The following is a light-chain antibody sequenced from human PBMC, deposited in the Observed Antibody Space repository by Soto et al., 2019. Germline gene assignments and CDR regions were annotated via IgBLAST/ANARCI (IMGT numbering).Light chain of an antibody. CDR3: SSYPSSSTPYV. CDR2: EVS. CDR1: SSDVGGYNY. V-gene: IGLV2-14*01. Sequence: QSALTQPASVSGSPGQSITISCTGTSSDVGGYNYVSWYQQHPGKAPKLMIYEVSNRPSGVSNRFSGSKSGNTASLTISGLKAEDEANYYCSSYPSSSTPYVFGTGTKLT. J-gene: IGLJ1*01.